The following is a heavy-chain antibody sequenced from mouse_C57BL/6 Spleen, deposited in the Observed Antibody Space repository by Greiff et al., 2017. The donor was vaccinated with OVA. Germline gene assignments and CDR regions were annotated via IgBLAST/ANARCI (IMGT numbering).Heavy chain of an antibody. CDR1: GFTFSDYG. V-gene: IGHV5-17*01. D-gene: IGHD1-1*01. Sequence: EVKLQESGGGLVKPGGSLKLSCAASGFTFSDYGMHWVRQAPEKGLEWVAYISSGSSTIYYADTVKGRFTISRDNAKNTLFLQMTSLRSEDTAMYYCARNHYGSSPYYFDYWGQGTTLTVSS. J-gene: IGHJ2*01. CDR2: ISSGSSTI. CDR3: ARNHYGSSPYYFDY.